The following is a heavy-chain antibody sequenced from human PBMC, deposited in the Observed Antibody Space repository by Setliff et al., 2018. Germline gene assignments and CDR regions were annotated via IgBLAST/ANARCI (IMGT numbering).Heavy chain of an antibody. CDR1: GDSFSGYF. CDR2: IDQSGST. CDR3: AGGAFGSRWYVRPWFDP. Sequence: PSETLSLTCAVYGDSFSGYFWTWIRQPPGKGLEWIGDIDQSGSTNYNPSLKSRLTISVDTSKNQFSPSLSXXTAXDTAVYYCAGGAFGSRWYVRPWFDPWGQGTLVTVSS. V-gene: IGHV4-34*01. D-gene: IGHD6-13*01. J-gene: IGHJ5*02.